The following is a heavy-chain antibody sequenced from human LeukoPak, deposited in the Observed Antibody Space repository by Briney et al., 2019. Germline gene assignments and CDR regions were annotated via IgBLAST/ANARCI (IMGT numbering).Heavy chain of an antibody. CDR2: IYPGDSDT. CDR1: GYSFSSYW. D-gene: IGHD1-26*01. CDR3: ARLEGATNAPFDC. J-gene: IGHJ4*02. Sequence: GESLKISCKGSGYSFSSYWIGWVRQMSGKGLEWMGIIYPGDSDTRYSPSFQGQVTISADRSISTAYLQWSSLKASDTAMYYCARLEGATNAPFDCWGQGTLVTVSS. V-gene: IGHV5-51*01.